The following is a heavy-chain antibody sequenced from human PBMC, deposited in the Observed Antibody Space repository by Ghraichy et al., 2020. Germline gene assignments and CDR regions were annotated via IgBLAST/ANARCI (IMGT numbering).Heavy chain of an antibody. CDR1: GFTFSSYS. V-gene: IGHV3-48*01. Sequence: GGSLRLSCAASGFTFSSYSMNWVRQAPGKGLEWVSYISSSSSTIYYADSVKGRFTISRDNAKNSLYLQMNSLRAEDTAVYYCARGSSGYDDAFDIWGQGTMVTVSS. D-gene: IGHD3-22*01. J-gene: IGHJ3*02. CDR3: ARGSSGYDDAFDI. CDR2: ISSSSSTI.